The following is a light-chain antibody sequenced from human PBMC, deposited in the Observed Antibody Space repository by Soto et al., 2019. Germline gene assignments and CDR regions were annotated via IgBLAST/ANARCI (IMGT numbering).Light chain of an antibody. Sequence: DIQMTQSPSTLSASVGDRVTITCRASQSISSWLAWYQHKPGKAPKLLIYKASSIESGVPSRFSGSGSGTEFTLTISTLQPEDFASYYCLQENSLSWTFGQETKVEMK. J-gene: IGKJ1*01. CDR1: QSISSW. V-gene: IGKV1-5*03. CDR3: LQENSLSWT. CDR2: KAS.